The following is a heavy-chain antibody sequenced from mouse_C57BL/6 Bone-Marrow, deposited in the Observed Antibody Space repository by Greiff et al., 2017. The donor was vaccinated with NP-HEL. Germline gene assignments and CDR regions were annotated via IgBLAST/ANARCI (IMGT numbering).Heavy chain of an antibody. CDR3: AIWVGLRLYYYAMDY. J-gene: IGHJ4*01. CDR1: GYTFTSYG. CDR2: IYPRSGNT. D-gene: IGHD2-2*01. V-gene: IGHV1-81*01. Sequence: QVQLQQSGAELARPGASVKLSCKASGYTFTSYGISWVKQRTGQGLEWIGEIYPRSGNTYYNEKFKGKATLTADKSSSTAYMELRSLTSEDSAVYVCAIWVGLRLYYYAMDYWGQGTSVTVSS.